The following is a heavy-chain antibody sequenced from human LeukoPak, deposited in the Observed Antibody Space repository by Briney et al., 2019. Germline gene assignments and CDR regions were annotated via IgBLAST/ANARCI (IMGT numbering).Heavy chain of an antibody. CDR1: GFTFSSYS. Sequence: GGSLRLSCVVSGFTFSSYSMNWVRQAPGKGLEWVSSISSSSPYIYYADSVKGRFTISRDNAKNSLYLQINSLRVEDTAVYYCARDGVVGATSIYYFDFWGQGTLVTVSS. CDR3: ARDGVVGATSIYYFDF. D-gene: IGHD1-26*01. V-gene: IGHV3-21*01. CDR2: ISSSSPYI. J-gene: IGHJ4*02.